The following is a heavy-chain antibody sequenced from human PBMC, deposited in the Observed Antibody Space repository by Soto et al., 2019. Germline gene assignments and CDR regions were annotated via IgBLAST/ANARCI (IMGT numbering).Heavy chain of an antibody. CDR2: VSIGGST. J-gene: IGHJ4*02. D-gene: IGHD2-15*01. Sequence: GSLRLSCPASEFMFSNYAMNWVRQAPGKGLEWVAVVSIGGSTHYADSLRGRFTISRDNSKNTLSLQMNSLTAEDTAVYFCAKRRGAGGHFDYWGQGALVTVSS. CDR1: EFMFSNYA. V-gene: IGHV3-23*01. CDR3: AKRRGAGGHFDY.